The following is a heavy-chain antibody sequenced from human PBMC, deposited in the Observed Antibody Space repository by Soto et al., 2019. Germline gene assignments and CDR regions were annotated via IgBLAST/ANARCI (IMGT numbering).Heavy chain of an antibody. CDR3: AKEGGLSGSYYISSSYYFDY. Sequence: QVQLVESGGGVVQPGRSLRLSCVASGFTFSSYGMHWVRQAPGKGLEWVAIISYDGSNTYYADSVKGRFTISRDNSKNPLYLQMNSLRAEDTSVYYCAKEGGLSGSYYISSSYYFDYWGRGTLVTVSS. CDR2: ISYDGSNT. V-gene: IGHV3-30*18. D-gene: IGHD1-26*01. J-gene: IGHJ4*02. CDR1: GFTFSSYG.